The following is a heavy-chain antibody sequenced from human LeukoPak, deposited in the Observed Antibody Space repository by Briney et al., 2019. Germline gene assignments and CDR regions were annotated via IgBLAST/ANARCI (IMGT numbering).Heavy chain of an antibody. Sequence: GGSLRLSCAASGFTFRTYAMHWVRQAPGKGLEWVAVISNDGSNKYYAGSGKGRFTLSRDNTKNTLYLQMNSLRAEDTAVYYCARDLTGRSYFDYWGQGTLVTVSS. CDR3: ARDLTGRSYFDY. J-gene: IGHJ4*02. CDR1: GFTFRTYA. D-gene: IGHD7-27*01. CDR2: ISNDGSNK. V-gene: IGHV3-30-3*01.